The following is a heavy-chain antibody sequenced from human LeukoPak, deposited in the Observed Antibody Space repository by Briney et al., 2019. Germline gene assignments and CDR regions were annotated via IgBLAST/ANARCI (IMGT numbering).Heavy chain of an antibody. J-gene: IGHJ4*02. CDR1: GYTFTSYA. D-gene: IGHD3-22*01. CDR3: ARGGYYDSSGVDDY. Sequence: ASVKVSCKASGYTFTSYAISWVRQAPGQGLEWMGRIIPILGIANYAQKFQGRVTITADKSTSTAYMELSSLRSEDTAVYYCARGGYYDSSGVDDYWGQGTLVTVSS. V-gene: IGHV1-69*04. CDR2: IIPILGIA.